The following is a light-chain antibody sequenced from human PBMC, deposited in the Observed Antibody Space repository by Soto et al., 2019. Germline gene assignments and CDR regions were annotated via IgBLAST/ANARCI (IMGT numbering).Light chain of an antibody. CDR2: DAY. CDR1: QDISNS. J-gene: IGKJ3*01. CDR3: QHYNNLPPT. V-gene: IGKV1-33*01. Sequence: DLKMTQSPSSLSASVGDRVTISCQASQDISNSLNWYQQKPGKAPELLIYDAYNLETGVPSRFNGSGTGTDFTLTISSLQPEDIATYYCQHYNNLPPTFGPGTNVDIK.